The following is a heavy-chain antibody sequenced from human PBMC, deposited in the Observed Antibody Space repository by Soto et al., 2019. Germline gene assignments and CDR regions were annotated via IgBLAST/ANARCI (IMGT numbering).Heavy chain of an antibody. CDR1: GFTFSSYA. J-gene: IGHJ4*02. D-gene: IGHD6-19*01. Sequence: PGGSLILSCAASGFTFSSYAMSWVRQAPGKGLEWVSAISGSGGSTYYADSVKGRFTISRDNSKNTLYLQMNSLRAEDTAVYYCAKDVLGARSGWVWGLFDYWGQGTLVTVSS. CDR3: AKDVLGARSGWVWGLFDY. V-gene: IGHV3-23*01. CDR2: ISGSGGST.